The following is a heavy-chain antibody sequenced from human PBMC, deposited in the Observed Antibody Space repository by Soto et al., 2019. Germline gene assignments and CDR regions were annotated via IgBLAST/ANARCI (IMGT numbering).Heavy chain of an antibody. CDR2: INAAKGNT. CDR3: GRSFMSDGWLDP. V-gene: IGHV1-3*01. J-gene: IGHJ5*02. Sequence: QVQLVQSGAEVMRPGASVTVACKASGYTFTSYAVHWVRHQLGQGRAWMGWINAAKGNTEYFERVRGRDTITRDIAASTVHMELTGLTSEDTAVYSCGRSFMSDGWLDPWGHGTVVTVSS. CDR1: GYTFTSYA.